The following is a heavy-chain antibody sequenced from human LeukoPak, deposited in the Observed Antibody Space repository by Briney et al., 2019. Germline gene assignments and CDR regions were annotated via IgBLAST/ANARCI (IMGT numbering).Heavy chain of an antibody. D-gene: IGHD5-12*01. CDR1: GFTVSSYG. CDR3: ARDSGIVATIGFDY. CDR2: ISSSSSYI. J-gene: IGHJ4*02. Sequence: GGSLRLSCAASGFTVSSYGMHWVRQAPGKGLEWVSSISSSSSYIYYADSVKGRFTISRDNAKNSLYLQMNSLRAEDTAVYYCARDSGIVATIGFDYWGQGTLVTVSS. V-gene: IGHV3-21*01.